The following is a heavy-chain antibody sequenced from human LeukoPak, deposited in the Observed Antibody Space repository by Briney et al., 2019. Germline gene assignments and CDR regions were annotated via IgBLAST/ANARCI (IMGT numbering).Heavy chain of an antibody. CDR2: IKQDGSEK. Sequence: GGSLRLSCAASGFTFSSYWMSWVRQAPGKGLEWVANIKQDGSEKYYVDSVKGRFTISRDNSKNTLYLQMNSLRAEDTAVYYCARVLSYDYYGMDVWGQGTTVTVSS. V-gene: IGHV3-7*01. J-gene: IGHJ6*02. D-gene: IGHD3-16*01. CDR3: ARVLSYDYYGMDV. CDR1: GFTFSSYW.